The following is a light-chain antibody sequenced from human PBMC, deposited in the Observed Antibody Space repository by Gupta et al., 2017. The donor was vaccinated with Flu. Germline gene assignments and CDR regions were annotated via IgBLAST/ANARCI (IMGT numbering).Light chain of an antibody. CDR3: CSYTTSSTSEV. V-gene: IGLV2-14*01. Sequence: ITISCTGTSSDVGGFNYVSWFQPHPGKAPKVLIYEVSNRPSGVAYRFSGSKSGNTASLTIAGLQAEDEAEYYCCSYTTSSTSEVFGGGTKLTVL. J-gene: IGLJ2*01. CDR2: EVS. CDR1: SSDVGGFNY.